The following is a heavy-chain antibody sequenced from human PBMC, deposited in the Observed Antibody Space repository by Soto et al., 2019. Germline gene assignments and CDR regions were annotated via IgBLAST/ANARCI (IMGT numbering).Heavy chain of an antibody. V-gene: IGHV3-64D*08. CDR3: VKDYMWYYYDSSGYPWDY. CDR1: GFTFSSYA. Sequence: GGSLRLPCSASGFTFSSYAMHWVRQAPGKGLEYVSAISSNGGSTYYADSVKGRFTISRDNSKNTLYLQMSSLRAEDTAVYYCVKDYMWYYYDSSGYPWDYWGQGTLVTVSS. CDR2: ISSNGGST. J-gene: IGHJ4*02. D-gene: IGHD3-22*01.